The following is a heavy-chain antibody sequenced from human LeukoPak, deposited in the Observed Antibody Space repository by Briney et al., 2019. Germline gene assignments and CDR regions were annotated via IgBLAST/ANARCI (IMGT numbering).Heavy chain of an antibody. CDR2: INRSGSYI. CDR1: GFTFGSYA. V-gene: IGHV3-21*04. Sequence: PGGSLRLSCTASGFTFGSYAMSWVRQAPGKGLEWVSSINRSGSYIFYADSVKGRFTISRDNAKNSLFLRMSSLRVEDTAVYYCARPRTAWSSHWYFEVWGRGTLVTVSS. D-gene: IGHD1-1*01. CDR3: ARPRTAWSSHWYFEV. J-gene: IGHJ2*01.